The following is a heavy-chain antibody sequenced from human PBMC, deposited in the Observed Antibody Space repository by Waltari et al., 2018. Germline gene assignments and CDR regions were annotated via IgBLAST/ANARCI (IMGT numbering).Heavy chain of an antibody. CDR1: GYSISSGYY. Sequence: QVQLQESGPGLVKPSETLSLTCTVSGYSISSGYYWGWIRQPPGKGLEWIGSIYHIGSTYYNPSLKSRVTISVDTSKNQFSLKLSSVTAADTAVYYCARGPWGIAARGAFDIWGQGTMVTVSS. V-gene: IGHV4-38-2*02. J-gene: IGHJ3*02. CDR3: ARGPWGIAARGAFDI. CDR2: IYHIGST. D-gene: IGHD6-6*01.